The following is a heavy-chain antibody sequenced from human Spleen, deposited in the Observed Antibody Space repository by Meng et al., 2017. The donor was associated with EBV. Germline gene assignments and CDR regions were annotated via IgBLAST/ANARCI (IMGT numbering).Heavy chain of an antibody. V-gene: IGHV1-69*01. Sequence: QVQMVQSGVEVNKPGSSVKASCKPSGGPFRSDAVSWGRQAPGQGLEWMGGLIPKSDAPYYAQKFQDRVTITADESTSTHYLDLSGLRSEDTAVYYCASESGRGFTPDYWGQGTLVTVSS. CDR2: LIPKSDAP. CDR1: GGPFRSDA. D-gene: IGHD3-10*01. J-gene: IGHJ4*02. CDR3: ASESGRGFTPDY.